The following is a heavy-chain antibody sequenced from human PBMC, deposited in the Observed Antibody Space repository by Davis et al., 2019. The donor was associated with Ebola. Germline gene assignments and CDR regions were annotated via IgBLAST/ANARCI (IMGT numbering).Heavy chain of an antibody. D-gene: IGHD2-2*01. J-gene: IGHJ4*02. CDR2: INHSGST. V-gene: IGHV4-34*01. Sequence: MPSETLSLTCAVYGGSFSRYYWSWIRQPPGKGLEWIGEINHSGSTNYNPSLKSRVTISVDTSKNQFSLKLSSVTAADTAVYYCAIPYCSSTTCSLDYWGQGTLVTVSS. CDR1: GGSFSRYY. CDR3: AIPYCSSTTCSLDY.